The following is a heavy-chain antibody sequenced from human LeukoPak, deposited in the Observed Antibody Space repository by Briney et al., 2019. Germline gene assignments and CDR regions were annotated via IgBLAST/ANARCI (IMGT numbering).Heavy chain of an antibody. CDR3: ARGYSDYPYYFDN. D-gene: IGHD5-12*01. J-gene: IGHJ4*02. CDR1: GGSISGYY. V-gene: IGHV4-4*07. Sequence: SETLSLTCTVSGGSISGYYWTWIRQPAGKGLEWIGRIYSSGSTTHNPSLKSRVTIAIDMSKNQFSLKLSSVTAADTAVYYCARGYSDYPYYFDNWGQGTLVTVSS. CDR2: IYSSGST.